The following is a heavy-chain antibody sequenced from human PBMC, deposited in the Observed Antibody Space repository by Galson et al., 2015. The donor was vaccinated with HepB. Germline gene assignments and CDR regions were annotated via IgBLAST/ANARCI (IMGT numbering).Heavy chain of an antibody. D-gene: IGHD2-15*01. CDR3: TTDLLGYCSGGSCYPGDY. CDR2: ISYDGTNK. CDR1: GFTFSSYG. V-gene: IGHV3-30*03. J-gene: IGHJ4*02. Sequence: SLRLSCAASGFTFSSYGMHWVRQAPGKGLEWVALISYDGTNKYYADSVKGRFTISRDNSKNTLYLQMNSLKTEDTAVYYCTTDLLGYCSGGSCYPGDYWGQGTLVTVSS.